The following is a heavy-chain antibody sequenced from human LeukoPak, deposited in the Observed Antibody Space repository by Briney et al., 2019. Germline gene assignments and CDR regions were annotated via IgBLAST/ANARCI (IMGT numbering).Heavy chain of an antibody. Sequence: IPGGSLRLSCAASGFTFSSYSMNWVRQAPGKGLEWVSSISNSSSYIYYADSVKGRFTISRDNAKNSLYLQMNSLRAEDTAVYYCARAASGYDYPYYFDYWGQGTVVTVSS. CDR1: GFTFSSYS. CDR3: ARAASGYDYPYYFDY. CDR2: ISNSSSYI. V-gene: IGHV3-21*01. D-gene: IGHD5-12*01. J-gene: IGHJ4*02.